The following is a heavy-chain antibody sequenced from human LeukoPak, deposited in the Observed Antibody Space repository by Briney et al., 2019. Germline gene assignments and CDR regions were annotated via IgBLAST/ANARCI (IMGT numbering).Heavy chain of an antibody. J-gene: IGHJ4*02. D-gene: IGHD5-12*01. CDR3: ARWRSGYDPFDY. V-gene: IGHV3-74*01. CDR1: GFTFRSYW. CDR2: INSDGSYT. Sequence: GGSLRLSCAASGFTFRSYWMHWVRQAPGKGLVWVSRINSDGSYTNYADSVKGRFTISRDDAKNTLYLQMNSLRAEDTAVYYCARWRSGYDPFDYWGQGTLVTVSS.